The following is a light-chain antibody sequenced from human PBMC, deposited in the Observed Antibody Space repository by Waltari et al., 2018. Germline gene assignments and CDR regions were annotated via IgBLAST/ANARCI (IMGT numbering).Light chain of an antibody. CDR2: EDN. V-gene: IGLV3-1*01. Sequence: SYDLTQPPSVSVSPGQTATITCFGDKLGDKYTSWYQQKPGQSPVLVIYEDNKRPPGTPERFSGSNSGNTATLTISGTQSMDEADYYCQAWDTFIFVFGLGTKVTVL. CDR3: QAWDTFIFV. J-gene: IGLJ1*01. CDR1: KLGDKY.